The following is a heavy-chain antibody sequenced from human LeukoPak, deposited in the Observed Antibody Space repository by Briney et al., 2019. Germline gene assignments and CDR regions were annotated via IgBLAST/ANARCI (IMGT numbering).Heavy chain of an antibody. CDR3: ARGIAAAAY. V-gene: IGHV1-2*02. CDR2: INPNSGGT. J-gene: IGHJ4*02. D-gene: IGHD6-13*01. Sequence: GASVKVSCKASGYTFISHDIYWVRQATGQGLEWMGWINPNSGGTKYGQKFQGRVTMTRDTSISTAYMELSRLRSDDTAVYYCARGIAAAAYWGQGTLVTVSS. CDR1: GYTFISHD.